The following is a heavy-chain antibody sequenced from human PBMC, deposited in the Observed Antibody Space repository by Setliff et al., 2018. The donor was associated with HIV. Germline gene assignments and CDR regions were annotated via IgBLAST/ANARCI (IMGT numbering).Heavy chain of an antibody. Sequence: SETLSLTCAVSGYAITSGFYWGWIRQPPGKGLEWIGSIYHSGTTNYNSPLKSRVTISVDTSKNQFSLKLSSVTAADTAVYYCARQDQYDDSGYYVGFYGMDVWGQGTTVTVSS. CDR1: GYAITSGFY. D-gene: IGHD3-22*01. CDR3: ARQDQYDDSGYYVGFYGMDV. J-gene: IGHJ6*02. V-gene: IGHV4-38-2*01. CDR2: IYHSGTT.